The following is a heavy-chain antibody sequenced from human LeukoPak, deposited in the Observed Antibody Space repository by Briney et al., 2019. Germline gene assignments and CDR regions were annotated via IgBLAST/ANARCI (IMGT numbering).Heavy chain of an antibody. CDR1: GYTFTSYG. J-gene: IGHJ4*02. CDR2: ISAYNGNT. CDR3: ARVHRGEAAAGTGLAPGHYFDY. D-gene: IGHD6-13*01. V-gene: IGHV1-18*01. Sequence: GASVKVSCKASGYTFTSYGISWVRQAPGQGLEWMGWISAYNGNTNYAQKLQGRVTMTTDTSTSTAYMELRSLRSDDTAVYYCARVHRGEAAAGTGLAPGHYFDYWGQGTLVTVSS.